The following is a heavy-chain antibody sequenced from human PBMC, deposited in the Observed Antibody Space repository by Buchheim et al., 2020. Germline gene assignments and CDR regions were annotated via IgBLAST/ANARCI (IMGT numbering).Heavy chain of an antibody. CDR2: IYYNGVT. V-gene: IGHV4-39*01. J-gene: IGHJ5*02. Sequence: QLQLQESGPGLAKPSETLSLTCTVSGDSIKTSSYYWGWIRQPPGKGLEWIGSIYYNGVTYSNPSLESRLTISIDPSKNQFSVKLTSVTAADTAVYYCARRTAEVGFDPWGQG. CDR3: ARRTAEVGFDP. CDR1: GDSIKTSSYY. D-gene: IGHD6-13*01.